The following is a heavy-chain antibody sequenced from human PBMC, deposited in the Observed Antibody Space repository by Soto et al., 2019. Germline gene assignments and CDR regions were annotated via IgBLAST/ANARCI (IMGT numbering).Heavy chain of an antibody. J-gene: IGHJ4*02. CDR2: INHSGST. Sequence: PSETLSLTCAVYGGSFSGYYWTWIRQPPGTGLEWIGEINHSGSTNYNPSLKSRVTISVDTSKNQFSLKLTSVTATDTAVYYCARDRITGLFDYWGQGTLVTVSS. V-gene: IGHV4-34*01. CDR3: ARDRITGLFDY. CDR1: GGSFSGYY. D-gene: IGHD2-8*02.